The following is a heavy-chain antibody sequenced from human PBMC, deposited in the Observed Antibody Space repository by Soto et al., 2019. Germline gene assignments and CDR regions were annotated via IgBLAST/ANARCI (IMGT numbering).Heavy chain of an antibody. J-gene: IGHJ6*02. CDR1: GGSISSSNW. CDR3: ARGDYGDYDYYYYYGMDV. CDR2: IYHSGST. D-gene: IGHD4-17*01. Sequence: SETLSLTCAVPGGSISSSNWWSWVRQPPGKGLEWIGEIYHSGSTNYNPSLKSRVTISVDKSKNQFSLKLSSVTAADTAVYYCARGDYGDYDYYYYYGMDVWGQGTTVTVSS. V-gene: IGHV4-4*02.